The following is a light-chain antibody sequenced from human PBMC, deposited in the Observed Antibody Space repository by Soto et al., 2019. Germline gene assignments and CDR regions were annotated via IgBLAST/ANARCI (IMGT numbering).Light chain of an antibody. CDR2: RSD. J-gene: IGLJ2*01. CDR3: QSYDSSLSGYVV. V-gene: IGLV1-44*01. Sequence: QSVLSQPPSASGTPGQRVTIPCSGSSSNIGSHHVNWYQHLPGTAPKLLIYRSDQRPSGVPDRFSGSKSGTSASLAITGLQAEDEADYYCQSYDSSLSGYVVFGGGTKVTVL. CDR1: SSNIGSHH.